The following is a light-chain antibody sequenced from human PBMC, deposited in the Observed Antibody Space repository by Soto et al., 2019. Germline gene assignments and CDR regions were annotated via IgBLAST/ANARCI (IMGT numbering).Light chain of an antibody. CDR3: QQYNTFSFT. J-gene: IGKJ2*01. CDR1: RTISDW. V-gene: IGKV1-5*03. CDR2: RAF. Sequence: DIQMTQSPSTLSASIGDRVTITCRASRTISDWLAWYQQRPGKAPKLLIYRAFRLESGVPRRFSGSASGTEFTLTISGLQPDDVATYYCQQYNTFSFTFGQGTRLDIK.